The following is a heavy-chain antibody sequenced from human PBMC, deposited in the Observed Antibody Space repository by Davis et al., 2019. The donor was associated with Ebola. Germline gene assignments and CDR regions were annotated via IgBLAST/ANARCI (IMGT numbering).Heavy chain of an antibody. D-gene: IGHD2-8*01. CDR1: AGTFSSHG. V-gene: IGHV1-69*13. CDR3: AGNGRRIVAYFDN. Sequence: AASVKVSCKASAGTFSSHGISWVRQAPGQGLEWMGGIIPIFGTANYAQKFQGRVTIIADESTSTAYMELSSLTYEDTAVYYCAGNGRRIVAYFDNWGQGTLVTVSS. CDR2: IIPIFGTA. J-gene: IGHJ4*02.